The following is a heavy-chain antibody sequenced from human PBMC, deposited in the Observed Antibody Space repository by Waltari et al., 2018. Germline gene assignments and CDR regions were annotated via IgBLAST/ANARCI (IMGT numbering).Heavy chain of an antibody. CDR3: ARKSSSTFDI. J-gene: IGHJ3*02. D-gene: IGHD2-2*01. CDR1: GYTFTDCR. V-gene: IGHV1-2*02. Sequence: QVQLVQSGAEVKKPGASVRVSCKASGYTFTDCRIHWVRQAPGQGLEWMGWISPNNGGTHYAQKCQDRITMTRDTSISTAYMELSRLSFDDTAVYYCARKSSSTFDIWGQGTVVTVSS. CDR2: ISPNNGGT.